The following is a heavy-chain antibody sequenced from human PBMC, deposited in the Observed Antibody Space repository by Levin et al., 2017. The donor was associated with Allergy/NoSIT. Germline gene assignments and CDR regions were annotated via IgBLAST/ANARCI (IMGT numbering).Heavy chain of an antibody. CDR2: INPRSGDT. CDR1: GYIFTDYY. J-gene: IGHJ4*02. V-gene: IGHV1-2*02. CDR3: ARGRAMSRRSDFFRDDF. D-gene: IGHD3-3*01. Sequence: ASVKVSCKASGYIFTDYYIHWVRQAPGQGLEWMGYINPRSGDTKSTQNFQGRVTMTRDTSISTAFMELNRLGEDETAVYYCARGRAMSRRSDFFRDDFWGQGTLVTVSS.